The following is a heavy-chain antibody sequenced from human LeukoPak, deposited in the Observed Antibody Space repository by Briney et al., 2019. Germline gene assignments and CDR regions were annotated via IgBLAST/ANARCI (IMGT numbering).Heavy chain of an antibody. V-gene: IGHV3-30*03. CDR3: ARDPVGSGWYRWFDP. J-gene: IGHJ5*02. CDR2: ISYDGTYK. Sequence: GRSLRLSCAASGFTFSSYGMHWVRQAPGKGLEWVAVISYDGTYKDYADSVRGRFTISRDRSKNTLYLQINSLRPEDTAVYYCARDPVGSGWYRWFDPWGQGTLVTVSS. CDR1: GFTFSSYG. D-gene: IGHD6-19*01.